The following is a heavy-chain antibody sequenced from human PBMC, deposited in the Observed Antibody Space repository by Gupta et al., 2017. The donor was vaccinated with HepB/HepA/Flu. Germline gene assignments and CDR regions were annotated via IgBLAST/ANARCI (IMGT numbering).Heavy chain of an antibody. CDR1: GFTFSPYA. V-gene: IGHV3-30-3*01. CDR2: ISYDGSAK. CDR3: ARRDSGLDS. Sequence: QVQLVESGGGVVQPGRSLRLSCAASGFTFSPYAMHWVRQAPGKGLEWVAGISYDGSAKYYADSVKGRFTISRDNSKNTLYLQMDSLRAEDAAVYYCARRDSGLDSWGQGTLVTVSS. J-gene: IGHJ5*01. D-gene: IGHD2-21*01.